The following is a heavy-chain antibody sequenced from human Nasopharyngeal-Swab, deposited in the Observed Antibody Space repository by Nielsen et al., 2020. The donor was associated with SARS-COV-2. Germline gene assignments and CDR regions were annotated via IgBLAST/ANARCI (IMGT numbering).Heavy chain of an antibody. J-gene: IGHJ6*03. CDR3: ARGDIVVVPAAILYYYYYMDV. CDR2: IKQDGSEK. V-gene: IGHV3-7*01. Sequence: GGSLRLSCAASGFTFSSYAMRWVRQAPGKGLEWVANIKQDGSEKYYVDSVKGRFTISRDNAKNSLYLQMNSLRAEDTAVYYCARGDIVVVPAAILYYYYYMDVWGKGTTVTVSS. CDR1: GFTFSSYA. D-gene: IGHD2-2*02.